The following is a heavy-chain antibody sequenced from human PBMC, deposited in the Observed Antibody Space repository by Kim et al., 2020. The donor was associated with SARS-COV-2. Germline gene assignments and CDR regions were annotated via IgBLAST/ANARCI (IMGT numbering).Heavy chain of an antibody. V-gene: IGHV3-48*03. CDR2: ISSSGSTI. J-gene: IGHJ4*02. Sequence: GGSLRLSCAASGFTFSSYEMNWVRQAPGKGLEWVSYISSSGSTIYYADSVKGRFTISRYNAKNSLYLQMNSLRAEDTAVYYCVRPFYQTVTTQYFDYWGQGTLVTVSS. D-gene: IGHD4-17*01. CDR1: GFTFSSYE. CDR3: VRPFYQTVTTQYFDY.